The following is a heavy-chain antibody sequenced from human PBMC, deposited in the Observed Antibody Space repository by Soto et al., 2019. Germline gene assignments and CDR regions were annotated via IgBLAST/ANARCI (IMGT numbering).Heavy chain of an antibody. CDR3: AKDVLAVAGGGQGYFDY. Sequence: EVQLVESGGVVVQPGGSLRLSCAASGFTFDDYTMHWVRQAPGKGLEWVSLISWDGGSTYYADSVKGRFTISRDNSKNSLYLQMNSLRTEDTASYYCAKDVLAVAGGGQGYFDYWGQGTLVTVSS. D-gene: IGHD6-19*01. CDR1: GFTFDDYT. J-gene: IGHJ4*02. CDR2: ISWDGGST. V-gene: IGHV3-43*01.